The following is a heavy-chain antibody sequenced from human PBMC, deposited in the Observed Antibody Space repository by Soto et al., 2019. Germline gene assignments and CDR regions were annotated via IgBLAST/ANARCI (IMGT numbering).Heavy chain of an antibody. CDR3: VRDLGNDSDY. D-gene: IGHD1-1*01. V-gene: IGHV3-33*01. CDR1: GFTVSSYG. Sequence: QVQLVESGGGVVQPGRSLGLSCAASGFTVSSYGMHWVRQAPGKGLEWLAIIWYDGTNEDYADSVKGRFTISRDNSKNTLYLQMNSLRTEDTAVYYCVRDLGNDSDYWGQGTLVTVSS. J-gene: IGHJ4*02. CDR2: IWYDGTNE.